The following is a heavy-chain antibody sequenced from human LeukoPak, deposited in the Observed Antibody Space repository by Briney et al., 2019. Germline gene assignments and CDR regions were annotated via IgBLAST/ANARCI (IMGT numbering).Heavy chain of an antibody. CDR2: ISYDGSNK. Sequence: GGSRRLSCAASGFTFSSYGMHWVRQAPGKGLEWVAVISYDGSNKYYADSVKGRFTISRDNSKNTLYLQMNSLRAEDTAVYYCAGNREGDYWGQGTLVTVSS. CDR1: GFTFSSYG. J-gene: IGHJ4*02. D-gene: IGHD1-14*01. V-gene: IGHV3-30*03. CDR3: AGNREGDY.